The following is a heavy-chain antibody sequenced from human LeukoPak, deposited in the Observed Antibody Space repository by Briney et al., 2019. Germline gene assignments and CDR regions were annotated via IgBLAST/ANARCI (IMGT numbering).Heavy chain of an antibody. CDR2: INHSGST. J-gene: IGHJ4*02. V-gene: IGHV4-34*01. Sequence: SETLSLTCAVYGGSFSGYYWSWIRQPPGKGLEWIGEINHSGSTNYNPSLKSRVTLSVDTSKNQFSLKLSSVTAADTAVYYCARGGPMWASGSYDYWGQGTLVTVSS. CDR3: ARGGPMWASGSYDY. CDR1: GGSFSGYY. D-gene: IGHD1-26*01.